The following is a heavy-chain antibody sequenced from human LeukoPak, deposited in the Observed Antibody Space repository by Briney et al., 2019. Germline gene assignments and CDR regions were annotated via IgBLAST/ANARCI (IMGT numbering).Heavy chain of an antibody. J-gene: IGHJ4*02. CDR3: AKGIGYSSSWPLDY. CDR1: GGSINSYY. Sequence: SETLSLTCTVSGGSINSYYWSWIRQPPGKGLEWIAYVYYSGSTNYNPSLKSRVTISLDTSKNQFSLKLSSVTAADTAVYYCAKGIGYSSSWPLDYWGQGTLVTVSS. D-gene: IGHD6-13*01. CDR2: VYYSGST. V-gene: IGHV4-59*01.